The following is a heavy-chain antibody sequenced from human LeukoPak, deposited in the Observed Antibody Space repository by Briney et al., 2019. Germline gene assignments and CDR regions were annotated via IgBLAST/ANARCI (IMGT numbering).Heavy chain of an antibody. CDR2: IRSKAN. CDR3: SRSSSRNFGVVIKSYYYYMDV. CDR1: GFTFSGSA. J-gene: IGHJ6*03. D-gene: IGHD3-3*01. Sequence: GGSLRLSCAASGFTFSGSAIHWVRQASGKGLEWVGRIRSKANYAASVKGRFTISRDDSKNTAYLQMNSLKTEDTAVYYCSRSSSRNFGVVIKSYYYYMDVWGKGTTVTVSS. V-gene: IGHV3-73*01.